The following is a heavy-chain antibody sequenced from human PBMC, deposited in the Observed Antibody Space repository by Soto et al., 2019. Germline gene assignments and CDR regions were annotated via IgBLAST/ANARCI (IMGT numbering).Heavy chain of an antibody. J-gene: IGHJ6*02. Sequence: GASVKVSCKASGGTFSSYAISWVRQAPGQGLEWMGGIIRIFGTANYAQKFQGRVTITADESTSTAYMELSSLRSEDTAVYYCAGPGDYYYYYGMDVWGQGTTVTVSS. CDR3: AGPGDYYYYYGMDV. CDR2: IIRIFGTA. CDR1: GGTFSSYA. V-gene: IGHV1-69*13.